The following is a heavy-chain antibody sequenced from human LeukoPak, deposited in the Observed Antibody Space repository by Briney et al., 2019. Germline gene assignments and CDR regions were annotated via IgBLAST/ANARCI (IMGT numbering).Heavy chain of an antibody. CDR3: ARLFDY. J-gene: IGHJ4*02. V-gene: IGHV3-23*01. Sequence: PGGSLRLSCAVSGITLSNYGMTWVRQAPGKGLEWVAGLSGSGGSTSYADSVKGRFTISRDNAKNTLYLQMNSLRAEDTAVYYCARLFDYWGQETLVTVSS. CDR1: GITLSNYG. CDR2: LSGSGGST.